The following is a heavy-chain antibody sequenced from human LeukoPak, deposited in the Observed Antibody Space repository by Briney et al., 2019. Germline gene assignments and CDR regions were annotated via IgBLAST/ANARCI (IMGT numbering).Heavy chain of an antibody. CDR3: ARVNQDYGGNPKLDY. J-gene: IGHJ4*02. CDR1: GGTFSSYA. CDR2: IIPILGTA. D-gene: IGHD4-23*01. Sequence: SVTVSCTASGGTFSSYAISWVRQAPGQGLEWMGGIIPILGTANYAQKFQGRVTITADESTSTAYMELSSLRSEDTAVYYCARVNQDYGGNPKLDYWGQGTLVTVSS. V-gene: IGHV1-69*13.